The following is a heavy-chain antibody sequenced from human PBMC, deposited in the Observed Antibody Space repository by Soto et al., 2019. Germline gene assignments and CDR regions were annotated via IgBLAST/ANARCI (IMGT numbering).Heavy chain of an antibody. V-gene: IGHV1-2*02. Sequence: QVQLVQSGTEVKKPGASVKVSCVTSGFTFTTHYIHWVRQSPGRGLEWVGWINGRTGGTKYAQRFQCRATLTRDTSVSTAYLEVTSLTSDDTAVYYCARMQPRGSRDYWGQGTLVTDAS. CDR1: GFTFTTHY. D-gene: IGHD3-10*01. CDR2: INGRTGGT. CDR3: ARMQPRGSRDY. J-gene: IGHJ4*02.